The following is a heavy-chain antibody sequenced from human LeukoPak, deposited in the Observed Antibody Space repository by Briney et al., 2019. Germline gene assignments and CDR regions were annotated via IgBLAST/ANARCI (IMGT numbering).Heavy chain of an antibody. D-gene: IGHD4-23*01. V-gene: IGHV1-46*01. J-gene: IGHJ4*02. CDR2: INPSGGST. CDR3: ARAPRGHYGGNTLHFDY. Sequence: GASVRVSCKASGYTFTSYYMHWVRQAPGQGLEWMGIINPSGGSTSYAQKFQGRVTMTRDMSTSTVYMELSSLRSEDTAVYYCARAPRGHYGGNTLHFDYWGQGTLVTVSS. CDR1: GYTFTSYY.